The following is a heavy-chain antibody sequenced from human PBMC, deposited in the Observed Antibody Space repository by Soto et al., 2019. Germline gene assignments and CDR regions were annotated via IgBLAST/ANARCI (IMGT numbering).Heavy chain of an antibody. CDR1: GYTFTSYY. V-gene: IGHV1-46*01. D-gene: IGHD1-26*01. J-gene: IGHJ6*02. CDR3: AREFKGLGSSGSYLRYYGMDV. Sequence: ASVKVSCKASGYTFTSYYMHWVRQAPGQVLEWMGIINPSGGSTSYAQKFQGRVTMTRDTSTSTVYMELSSLRSEDTAVYYCAREFKGLGSSGSYLRYYGMDVWGQGTTVTVSS. CDR2: INPSGGST.